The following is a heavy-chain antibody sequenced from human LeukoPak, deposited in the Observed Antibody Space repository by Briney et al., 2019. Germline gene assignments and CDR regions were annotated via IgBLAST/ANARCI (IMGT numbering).Heavy chain of an antibody. V-gene: IGHV3-7*01. Sequence: GGSLRLSCAASGFTFSSYWMSWVRQAPGKGLEGVANIKQDGSEKYYVDSVKGRFTISRDNAKNSLYLQMNSLRAEDTAVYYCARETSAYCGGDCYPSRYYYYMDVWGKGTTVTVSS. D-gene: IGHD2-21*01. CDR2: IKQDGSEK. J-gene: IGHJ6*03. CDR1: GFTFSSYW. CDR3: ARETSAYCGGDCYPSRYYYYMDV.